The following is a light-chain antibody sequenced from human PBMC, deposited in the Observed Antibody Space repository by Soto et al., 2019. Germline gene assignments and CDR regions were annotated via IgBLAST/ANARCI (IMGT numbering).Light chain of an antibody. J-gene: IGKJ1*01. CDR3: QQNGRSPPWT. CDR2: GAS. V-gene: IGKV3-20*01. CDR1: QSVSSSY. Sequence: EIVLTQSPGTLSLSPVERATLSCSASQSVSSSYLVWYQQKPGQAPRLLIYGASIRATGIPDRFSGSGSGTDFTLTISRLEPEDFAVYYCQQNGRSPPWTFGQGTKVDIK.